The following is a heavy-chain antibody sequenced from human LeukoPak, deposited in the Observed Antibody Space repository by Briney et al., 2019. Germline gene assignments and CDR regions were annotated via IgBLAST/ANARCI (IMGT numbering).Heavy chain of an antibody. CDR3: ARGRIGSSYYYFDY. CDR1: GFTFSGYW. D-gene: IGHD3-10*01. CDR2: INSDGTST. Sequence: GRSLRLSCAASGFTFSGYWMHWVRQPPGKGLVWVSRINSDGTSTTYADSVKGRFTITRDNAKNTLYLQMNSLRAEDTAVYYCARGRIGSSYYYFDYWGQGAVVTVSS. J-gene: IGHJ4*02. V-gene: IGHV3-74*01.